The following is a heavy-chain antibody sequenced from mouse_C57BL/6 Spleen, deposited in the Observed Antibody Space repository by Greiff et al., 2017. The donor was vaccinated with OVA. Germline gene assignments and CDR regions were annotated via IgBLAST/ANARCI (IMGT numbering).Heavy chain of an antibody. CDR1: GYTFTSYW. CDR2: IHPSDSDT. J-gene: IGHJ4*01. V-gene: IGHV1-74*01. CDR3: AIRGLPPDYAMDY. D-gene: IGHD2-4*01. Sequence: VQLQQPGAELVKPGASVKVSCKASGYTFTSYWMHWVKQRPGQGLEWIGRIHPSDSDTNYNQKFKGKATLTVDKSSGTAYMQLSSLTSEDSAVYYCAIRGLPPDYAMDYWGQGTSVTVSS.